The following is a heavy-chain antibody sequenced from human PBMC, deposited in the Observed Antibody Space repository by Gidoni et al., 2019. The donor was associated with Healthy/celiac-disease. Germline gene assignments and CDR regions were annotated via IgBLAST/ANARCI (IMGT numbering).Heavy chain of an antibody. Sequence: EVQLVESGGGLVKPGGSLRLSCAASGFTFSSYSMNWVRQAPGKGLEWVSSISSSSSYIYYADSVKGRFTISRDNAKNSLYLQMNSLRAEDTAVYYCARSTPIDIVLIGYYYYGMDVWGQGTTVTVSS. J-gene: IGHJ6*02. V-gene: IGHV3-21*01. CDR1: GFTFSSYS. CDR3: ARSTPIDIVLIGYYYYGMDV. CDR2: ISSSSSYI. D-gene: IGHD2-8*01.